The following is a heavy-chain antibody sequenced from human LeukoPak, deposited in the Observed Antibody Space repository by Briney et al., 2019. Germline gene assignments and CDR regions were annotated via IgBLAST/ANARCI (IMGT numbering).Heavy chain of an antibody. Sequence: PGGSLRLSCAASGFTFSSHWMHWVRQAPGKGLVWVSRINSDGSSRSYADSVKGRFTISRDNAKNTLDPEMISLRAEDTAVYFCARDKLTGGMDVWGQGTTVTVSS. CDR2: INSDGSSR. V-gene: IGHV3-74*01. CDR3: ARDKLTGGMDV. CDR1: GFTFSSHW. J-gene: IGHJ6*02. D-gene: IGHD1-7*01.